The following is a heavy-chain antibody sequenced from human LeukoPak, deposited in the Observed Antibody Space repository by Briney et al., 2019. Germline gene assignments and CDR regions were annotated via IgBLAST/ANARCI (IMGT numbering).Heavy chain of an antibody. CDR1: GFTFSSYA. Sequence: GGSLRLSCAASGFTFSSYAMSWVRQAPGNGLEWVSAIGGSGGSTCYADSVKGRFTISRDNSENMLYLQMNSLRADDTAIYYCAKDASERYKGWYFDLWGRGTLVTVSS. V-gene: IGHV3-23*01. J-gene: IGHJ2*01. CDR3: AKDASERYKGWYFDL. CDR2: IGGSGGST. D-gene: IGHD3-16*02.